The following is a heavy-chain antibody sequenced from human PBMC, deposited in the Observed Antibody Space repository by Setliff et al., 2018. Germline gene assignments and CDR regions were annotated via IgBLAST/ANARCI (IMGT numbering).Heavy chain of an antibody. CDR3: AREPYDYIWGSYRSPYFDH. D-gene: IGHD3-16*02. Sequence: ASVKVSCKASGYTFVGYYLHWVRQAPGQGLEWMGWINPKTGGTNYAQKFQGRVTMTRDASINTAFIHLSSLKSDDMAVYYCAREPYDYIWGSYRSPYFDHWGQGAQVTVSS. J-gene: IGHJ4*02. CDR2: INPKTGGT. V-gene: IGHV1-2*02. CDR1: GYTFVGYY.